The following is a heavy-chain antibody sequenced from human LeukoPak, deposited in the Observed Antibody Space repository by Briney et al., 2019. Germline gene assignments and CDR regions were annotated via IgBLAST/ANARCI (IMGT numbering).Heavy chain of an antibody. D-gene: IGHD3-9*01. J-gene: IGHJ6*03. V-gene: IGHV4-34*01. CDR2: INHSGST. CDR3: ARALRYFQNYYYYMDV. Sequence: KPSETLSLTCAVYGGSFSGYYWSWIRQPPGKGLEWIGEINHSGSTNYNPSLKSRVTTSVDTSKNQFSLKLSSVTAADTAVYYCARALRYFQNYYYYMDVWGKGTTVTVS. CDR1: GGSFSGYY.